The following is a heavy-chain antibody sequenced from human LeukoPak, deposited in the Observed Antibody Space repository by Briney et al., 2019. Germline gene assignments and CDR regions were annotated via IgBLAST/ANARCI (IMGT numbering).Heavy chain of an antibody. CDR3: ARDWDAMNNCFDP. J-gene: IGHJ5*02. CDR2: ISTNSDIR. CDR1: GYTFTNYG. D-gene: IGHD1-26*01. Sequence: ASVKVSCKASGYTFTNYGISWVRQAPGQGLEWMGWISTNSDIRTYAQTLQGRFTMTTDTATTTAYMELNNLTFDDTAVYYCARDWDAMNNCFDPWGQGTPVTASS. V-gene: IGHV1-18*01.